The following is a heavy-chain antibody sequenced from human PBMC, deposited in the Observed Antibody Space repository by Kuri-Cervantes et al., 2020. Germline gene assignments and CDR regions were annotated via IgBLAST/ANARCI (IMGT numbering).Heavy chain of an antibody. CDR2: ISGSGGST. J-gene: IGHJ2*01. CDR1: GFTFSNYA. D-gene: IGHD3-10*01. V-gene: IGHV3-23*01. Sequence: GGSLRLSCAASGFTFSNYAMSWVRQAPGKGLEWVSAISGSGGSTYYADSVKGRFTISRDNSKNTLYLQMNSLRAEDTAVYYCARGAGAMVRGVIPWYFDLWGRGTLVTVSS. CDR3: ARGAGAMVRGVIPWYFDL.